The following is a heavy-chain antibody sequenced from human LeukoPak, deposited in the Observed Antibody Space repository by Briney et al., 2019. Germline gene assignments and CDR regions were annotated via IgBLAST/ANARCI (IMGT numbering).Heavy chain of an antibody. V-gene: IGHV3-7*01. Sequence: GGSLRLSCAASGFIIISYRMSWVRQAPGKGLEWVANIKQDGSEKYYVDSVKGRFTISRDNAKNSLYLQMSSLRAEDTAVYYCARWGTYASTSNWFDPWGQGTLVTVSS. J-gene: IGHJ5*02. CDR3: ARWGTYASTSNWFDP. D-gene: IGHD2-2*01. CDR2: IKQDGSEK. CDR1: GFIIISYR.